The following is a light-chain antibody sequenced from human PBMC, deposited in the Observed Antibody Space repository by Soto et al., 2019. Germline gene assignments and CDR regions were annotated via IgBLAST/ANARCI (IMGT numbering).Light chain of an antibody. CDR2: DAS. Sequence: EIVLTQSPGTLSLSPGEGATLSCRASQSVTSSYLAWYQQKPGQAPRLLIFDASSRATGIPDRFSGSGSGTDFTLTISRLEPEDSAVYFCQHYGSSQWTFGQWTFGQGTKVEIK. J-gene: IGKJ1*01. CDR1: QSVTSSY. CDR3: QHYGSSQWTFGQWT. V-gene: IGKV3-20*01.